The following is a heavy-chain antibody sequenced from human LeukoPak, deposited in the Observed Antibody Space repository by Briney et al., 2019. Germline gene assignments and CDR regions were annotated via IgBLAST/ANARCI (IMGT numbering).Heavy chain of an antibody. CDR1: GFTFSSYA. D-gene: IGHD2-15*01. V-gene: IGHV3-23*01. CDR2: ISGSGGST. CDR3: AKDWVVVVVAAMDY. J-gene: IGHJ4*02. Sequence: GGSLGLSCAASGFTFSSYAMSWVRQAPGKGLEWVSAISGSGGSTYYADSVKGRFTISRDNSKNTLYLQMNSLRAEDTAVYYCAKDWVVVVVAAMDYWGQGTLVTVFS.